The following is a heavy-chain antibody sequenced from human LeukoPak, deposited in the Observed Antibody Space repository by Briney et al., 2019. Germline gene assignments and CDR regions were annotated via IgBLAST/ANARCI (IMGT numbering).Heavy chain of an antibody. CDR2: ISGNSNYI. V-gene: IGHV3-21*01. CDR1: GFTFSSYT. J-gene: IGHJ4*02. Sequence: PGGSLRLSCAASGFTFSSYTMTWVRQAPGKGLEWVSSISGNSNYILYARSLKGRFTVSRGDYSLSLHMHSLRAARTAVSYFARPGGNYVSGEVDSWGQGTLVTVSS. D-gene: IGHD3-10*01. CDR3: ARPGGNYVSGEVDS.